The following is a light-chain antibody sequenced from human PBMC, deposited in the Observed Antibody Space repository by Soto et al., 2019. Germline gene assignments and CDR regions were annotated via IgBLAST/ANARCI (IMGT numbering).Light chain of an antibody. Sequence: QSVLPQPPSASGTPGQRVTISCSTTNSRSGSNYVYWYQQLPGAAPKLLIYRNDQRPSGVPDRFSASKSGTSASLAISGLRSEDESEYFCRKWDGCLRVYFFASWSKVTV. CDR1: NSRSGSNY. V-gene: IGLV1-47*01. CDR3: RKWDGCLRVYF. J-gene: IGLJ1*01. CDR2: RND.